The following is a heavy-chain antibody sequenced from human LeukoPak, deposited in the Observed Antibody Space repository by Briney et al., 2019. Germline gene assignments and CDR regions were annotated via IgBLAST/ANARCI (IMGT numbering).Heavy chain of an antibody. CDR2: IKKDGSEK. CDR3: ARDDFDY. J-gene: IGHJ4*02. CDR1: GFTFSRYW. Sequence: GGSLRLSCAASGFTFSRYWMSWVRQAPGKGLEWVANIKKDGSEKYYVDSVKGRFTISRDNAKNSLYLQMNSLRAEDTAVYYCARDDFDYWGQGTLVTVSS. V-gene: IGHV3-7*01.